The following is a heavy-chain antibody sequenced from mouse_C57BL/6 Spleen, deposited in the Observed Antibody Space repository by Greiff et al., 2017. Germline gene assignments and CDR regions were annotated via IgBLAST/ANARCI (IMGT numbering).Heavy chain of an antibody. CDR2: IYPRDGST. CDR1: GYTFTSYD. V-gene: IGHV1-85*01. D-gene: IGHD1-1*01. Sequence: QVQLKQSGPELVKPGASVKLSCKASGYTFTSYDINWVKQRPGQGLEWIGWIYPRDGSTKYNEKFKGKATLTVDTSSSTAYMELHSLTSADSAVYLCARPPYYGRGGLYAMDYWGQGTSVTVSS. J-gene: IGHJ4*01. CDR3: ARPPYYGRGGLYAMDY.